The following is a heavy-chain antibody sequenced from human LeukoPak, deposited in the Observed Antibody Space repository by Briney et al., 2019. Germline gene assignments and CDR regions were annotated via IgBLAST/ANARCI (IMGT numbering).Heavy chain of an antibody. CDR3: ETVGIGSDYYY. Sequence: GASVKVSCKVPGYTLTELSIHWVRQAPGKGREWMGGFDPEDGETIYAQKFQGRGTMTEDTSTDTAYMELSSLRSEGTAVYYCETVGIGSDYYYWGEGTLFSVSS. J-gene: IGHJ4*02. D-gene: IGHD1-26*01. CDR2: FDPEDGET. CDR1: GYTLTELS. V-gene: IGHV1-24*01.